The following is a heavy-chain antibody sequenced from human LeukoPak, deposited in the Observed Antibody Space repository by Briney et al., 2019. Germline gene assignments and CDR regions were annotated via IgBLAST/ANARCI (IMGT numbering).Heavy chain of an antibody. CDR2: IRDDGSEN. V-gene: IGHV3-7*01. J-gene: IGHJ4*02. CDR3: TNWGDAWGLDF. D-gene: IGHD7-27*01. CDR1: GLNFRKSW. Sequence: GGSLRLSCAASGLNFRKSWMTWVRQAPGRGLDWVASIRDDGSENFYVDSVKGRFTISRDNAKNSLYLQMNSLRAEDTAVYYCTNWGDAWGLDFWGQGILVSVSS.